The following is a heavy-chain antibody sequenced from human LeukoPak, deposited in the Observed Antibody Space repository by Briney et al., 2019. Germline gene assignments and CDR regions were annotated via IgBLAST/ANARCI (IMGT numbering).Heavy chain of an antibody. CDR3: ARTSLWFGELLDWFDP. D-gene: IGHD3-10*01. Sequence: SETLSLTCTVSGGSISSYYWSWIRQPPGKGLEWIGYIYYSGSTNCNPSLKSRVTISVDTSKNQFSLKLSSVTAADTAVYYCARTSLWFGELLDWFDPWGQGTLVTVSS. V-gene: IGHV4-59*01. CDR1: GGSISSYY. J-gene: IGHJ5*02. CDR2: IYYSGST.